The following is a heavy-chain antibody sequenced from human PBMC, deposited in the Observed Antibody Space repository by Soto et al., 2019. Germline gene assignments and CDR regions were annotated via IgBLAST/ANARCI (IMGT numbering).Heavy chain of an antibody. D-gene: IGHD2-2*01. CDR1: GGSISTNSYY. CDR2: IYYSGNT. Sequence: SETLSLTCTVSGGSISTNSYYWGWIRQPPGKGLEWIGSIYYSGNTYYNPSLKSRVTISVDTSKNQFSLKLSSVTAADTAGYYCARGWVVVPAATKTNWFDPWGQGTLVTVSS. CDR3: ARGWVVVPAATKTNWFDP. V-gene: IGHV4-39*01. J-gene: IGHJ5*02.